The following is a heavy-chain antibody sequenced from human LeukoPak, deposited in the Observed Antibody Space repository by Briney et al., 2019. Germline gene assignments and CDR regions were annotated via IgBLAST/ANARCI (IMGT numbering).Heavy chain of an antibody. CDR3: ARAGYTISSYRFDY. V-gene: IGHV4-4*07. Sequence: SETLSLTCSVSGGSINSYWWSWIRRPAGKGLEFIGRIYTTGMTNYNPSLKSRVSMSVDTSKNKFSLELRSVTAADTAAYFCARAGYTISSYRFDYWGQGALVTVSS. CDR2: IYTTGMT. CDR1: GGSINSYW. D-gene: IGHD3-16*02. J-gene: IGHJ4*02.